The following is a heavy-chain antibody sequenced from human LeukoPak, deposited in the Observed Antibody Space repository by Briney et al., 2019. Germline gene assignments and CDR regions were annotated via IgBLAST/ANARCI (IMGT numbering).Heavy chain of an antibody. CDR2: ISYDGSNK. V-gene: IGHV3-30-3*01. D-gene: IGHD6-6*01. Sequence: GGSLRLSCAASGFTFSSYAMHWVRQAPGKGLEWVAVISYDGSNKYYADSVKGRFTISRDNSKNTLYLQMNSLRAEDTAVYSCASGAARPAPYYYYYMDVWGKGTTVTVSS. CDR1: GFTFSSYA. CDR3: ASGAARPAPYYYYYMDV. J-gene: IGHJ6*03.